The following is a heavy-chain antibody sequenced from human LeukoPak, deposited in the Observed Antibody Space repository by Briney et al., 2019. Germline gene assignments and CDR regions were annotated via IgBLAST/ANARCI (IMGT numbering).Heavy chain of an antibody. CDR3: ARDMRSSSWYMDGDAFDI. V-gene: IGHV3-30-3*01. CDR1: GFTFSSYA. J-gene: IGHJ3*02. D-gene: IGHD6-13*01. Sequence: GGSLRLSCAASGFTFSSYAMHWVRQAPGKGLEWVAVISYDGSNKYYADSVKGRFTISRDNSKNTLYLQMNSLRAEDTAVYYCARDMRSSSWYMDGDAFDIWGQGTMVAVSS. CDR2: ISYDGSNK.